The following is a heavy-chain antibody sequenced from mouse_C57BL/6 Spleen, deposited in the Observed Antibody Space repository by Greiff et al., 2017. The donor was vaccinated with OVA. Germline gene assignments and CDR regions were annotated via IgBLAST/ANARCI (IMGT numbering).Heavy chain of an antibody. Sequence: VQLQQSGPELVKPGASVKISCKASGYAFSSSWMNWVKQRPGKGLEWIGRIYPGDGDTNYNGKFKGKATLTADKSSSTAYMQLSSLTSEDSAVYFCAREGDGYYLYYYAMDYWGQGTSVTVSS. CDR2: IYPGDGDT. J-gene: IGHJ4*01. CDR1: GYAFSSSW. V-gene: IGHV1-82*01. D-gene: IGHD2-3*01. CDR3: AREGDGYYLYYYAMDY.